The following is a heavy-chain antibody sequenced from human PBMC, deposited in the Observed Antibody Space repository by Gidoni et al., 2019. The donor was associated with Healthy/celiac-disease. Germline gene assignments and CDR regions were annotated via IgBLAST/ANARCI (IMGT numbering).Heavy chain of an antibody. CDR2: INHSGST. CDR1: GGSFSGYY. D-gene: IGHD6-6*01. J-gene: IGHJ4*02. Sequence: QAQLQQWGAGLLKPSETLSLTCAVYGGSFSGYYWSWIRQPPGKGLEWIGEINHSGSTNYNPSLKSRVTISVDTSKNQFSLKLSSVTAADTAVYYCARVAGARSDYWGQGTLVTVSS. CDR3: ARVAGARSDY. V-gene: IGHV4-34*01.